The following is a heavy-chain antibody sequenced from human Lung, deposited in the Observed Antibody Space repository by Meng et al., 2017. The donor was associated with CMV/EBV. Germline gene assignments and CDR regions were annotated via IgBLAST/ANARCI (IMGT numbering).Heavy chain of an antibody. V-gene: IGHV1-2*02. CDR2: INPNSGGT. J-gene: IGHJ3*02. D-gene: IGHD2-2*01. CDR3: ARRQYQLVGLAAFDI. Sequence: SVKVSCXASGYTFTGYYMYWVRQAPGQGLEWMGWINPNSGGTNYAQKFQGRVTMTRDTSISTAYMELSRLRSDDTAVYYCARRQYQLVGLAAFDIWGQGARVTGSS. CDR1: GYTFTGYY.